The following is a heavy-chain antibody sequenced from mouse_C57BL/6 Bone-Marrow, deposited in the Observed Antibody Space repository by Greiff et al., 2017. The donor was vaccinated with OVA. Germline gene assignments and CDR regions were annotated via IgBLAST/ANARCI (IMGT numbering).Heavy chain of an antibody. CDR1: GFTFSDYG. CDR2: ISSGSSTI. D-gene: IGHD1-1*01. J-gene: IGHJ3*01. CDR3: ARPYYYGSAWFAY. V-gene: IGHV5-17*01. Sequence: EVQLVESGGGLVKPGGSLKLSCAASGFTFSDYGMHWVRQAPEKGLEWVAYISSGSSTIYYADTVKGRFPISRDNAKNTLFLQMTSLRSEDTAMYYCARPYYYGSAWFAYWGQGTLVTVSA.